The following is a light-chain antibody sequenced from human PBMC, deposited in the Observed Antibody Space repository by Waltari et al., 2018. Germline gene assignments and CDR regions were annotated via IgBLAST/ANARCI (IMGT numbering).Light chain of an antibody. CDR1: QTINNY. Sequence: IQMTQSPSSLSASVGDRVTITCRSSQTINNYLNWYQQKPGKAPKLVIFAASSLHSGVPSRFSGGGSGTAFTRTISSLQPEDFASYYCQQSYITPWTFGQGTKVEIK. CDR3: QQSYITPWT. CDR2: AAS. V-gene: IGKV1-39*01. J-gene: IGKJ1*01.